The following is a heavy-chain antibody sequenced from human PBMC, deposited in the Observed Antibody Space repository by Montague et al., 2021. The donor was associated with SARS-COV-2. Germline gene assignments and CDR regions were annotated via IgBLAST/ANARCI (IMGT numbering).Heavy chain of an antibody. Sequence: CAISGDSVSSKSVAWNWIRQSPSRGLEWLGRTYYRSKWDSDYAESVKRRLVITPDTSKNQLSLKLSSVTAADTAIYYCATQAGGFTSGSLDYWGQGTLVTVSS. J-gene: IGHJ4*02. CDR3: ATQAGGFTSGSLDY. CDR2: TYYRSKWDS. V-gene: IGHV6-1*01. CDR1: GDSVSSKSVA. D-gene: IGHD6-13*01.